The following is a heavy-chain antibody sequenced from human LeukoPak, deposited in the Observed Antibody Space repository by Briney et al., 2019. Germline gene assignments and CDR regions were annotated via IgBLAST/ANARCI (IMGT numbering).Heavy chain of an antibody. D-gene: IGHD6-13*01. Sequence: SETLSLTCTVSGGSISSYYWSWIRQPPGKGLEWIGYIYYSGSTNYNPSLKSRVTISVDTSKNQFSLKLSSVTAADTAVYYCARWYSSSWYGMDVWGQGATVTVSS. J-gene: IGHJ6*02. CDR3: ARWYSSSWYGMDV. CDR2: IYYSGST. CDR1: GGSISSYY. V-gene: IGHV4-59*01.